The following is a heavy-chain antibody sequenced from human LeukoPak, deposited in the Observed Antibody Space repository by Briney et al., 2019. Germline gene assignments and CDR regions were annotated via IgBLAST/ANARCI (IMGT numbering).Heavy chain of an antibody. Sequence: PSETLSLTCTVSGGSISSSSYYWGWIRQPPGKGLEWIGSIYYSGSTYYNPSLKSRVTISVDTSKNQFSLKLSSVTAADTAVYYCARVELDLPGYFDYWGQGTLVTVSS. D-gene: IGHD1-7*01. CDR2: IYYSGST. CDR3: ARVELDLPGYFDY. V-gene: IGHV4-39*07. J-gene: IGHJ4*02. CDR1: GGSISSSSYY.